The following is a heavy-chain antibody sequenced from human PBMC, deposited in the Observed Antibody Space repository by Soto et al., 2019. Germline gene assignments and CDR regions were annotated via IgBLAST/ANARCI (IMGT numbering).Heavy chain of an antibody. Sequence: ASVKVSCKASGYTFTSYGISWVRQAPGQGLEWMGWISAYNGNTNYAQKLQGRVTMTTDTSTSTAYMELRSLRSDDTAVYYCAFHTGLHYYGSGSYYKWSYYFDYWGQGTLVTVSS. CDR1: GYTFTSYG. J-gene: IGHJ4*02. CDR2: ISAYNGNT. CDR3: AFHTGLHYYGSGSYYKWSYYFDY. V-gene: IGHV1-18*01. D-gene: IGHD3-10*01.